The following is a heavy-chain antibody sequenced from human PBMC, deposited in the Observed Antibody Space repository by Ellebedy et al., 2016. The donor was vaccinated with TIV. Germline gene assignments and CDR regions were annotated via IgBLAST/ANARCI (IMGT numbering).Heavy chain of an antibody. D-gene: IGHD5-18*01. CDR1: GFTFSSYA. Sequence: GESLKISCAASGFTFSSYAMSWVRQAPGKGLEWVSAISGSGGSTYYADSVKGRYTISRDNSKNTLYLQMNSLRAEDTAVYYCGKGFRYTARGGGFDYWGQGTLVTVSS. J-gene: IGHJ4*02. V-gene: IGHV3-23*01. CDR3: GKGFRYTARGGGFDY. CDR2: ISGSGGST.